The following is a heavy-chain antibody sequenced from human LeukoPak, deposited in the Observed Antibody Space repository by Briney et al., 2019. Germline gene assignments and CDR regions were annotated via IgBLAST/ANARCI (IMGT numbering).Heavy chain of an antibody. V-gene: IGHV3-7*01. CDR3: RVLRYFDWIYFDY. CDR1: GVTFSSYW. Sequence: GGSLRLSCAASGVTFSSYWISWVRQAPGKGLEWVANIKQDGSEKYYVDSVKGRFTISRDNAKNSLYLQMNSLRAEHTAVYYCRVLRYFDWIYFDYWGQGTLVAVSS. D-gene: IGHD3-9*01. J-gene: IGHJ4*02. CDR2: IKQDGSEK.